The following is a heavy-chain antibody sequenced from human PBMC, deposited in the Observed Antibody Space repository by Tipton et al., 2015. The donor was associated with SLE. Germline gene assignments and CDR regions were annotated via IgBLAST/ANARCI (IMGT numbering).Heavy chain of an antibody. D-gene: IGHD2-8*02. J-gene: IGHJ4*02. CDR3: ARGSCSGGVCYIDY. Sequence: TLSLTCAVSGGSINSYNWWTWVRQPPGKGLEWIGEIYHSGTTNYNPSLKSRITISLDTSKNQFSLKLSSVTAADTAVYYCARGSCSGGVCYIDYWGQGTLVTVSS. CDR1: GGSINSYNW. CDR2: IYHSGTT. V-gene: IGHV4-4*02.